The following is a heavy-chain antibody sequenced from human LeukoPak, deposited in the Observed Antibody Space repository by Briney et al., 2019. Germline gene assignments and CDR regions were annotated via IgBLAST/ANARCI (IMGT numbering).Heavy chain of an antibody. CDR1: GFTFSSYG. CDR3: AKEYYGSGSYYDY. Sequence: PGRSLRLSCAASGFTFSSYGMHWVRQAPGKGLEWVAVISYDGSNKYYADSVKGRFTISRDNSKNTLYLQMNSLRAEDTAVYYCAKEYYGSGSYYDYWGQGTLVTVSS. D-gene: IGHD3-10*01. V-gene: IGHV3-30*18. CDR2: ISYDGSNK. J-gene: IGHJ4*02.